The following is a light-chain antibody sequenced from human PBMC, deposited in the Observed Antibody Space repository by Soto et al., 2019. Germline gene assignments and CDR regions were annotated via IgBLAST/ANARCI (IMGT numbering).Light chain of an antibody. CDR2: DAS. V-gene: IGKV3-11*01. Sequence: DIVLTQSPATLSLSPGESATLSCRASQSVSTFLAWYQQKPGQAPRLLISDASNRATGIPARFSGSGSGTDFTRTISSLEPEDFAVYYCQQRGNWPGVTFGPGTRVDIK. CDR3: QQRGNWPGVT. CDR1: QSVSTF. J-gene: IGKJ3*01.